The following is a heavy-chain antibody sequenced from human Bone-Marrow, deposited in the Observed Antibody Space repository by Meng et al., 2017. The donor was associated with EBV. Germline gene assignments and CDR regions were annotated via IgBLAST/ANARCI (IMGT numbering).Heavy chain of an antibody. D-gene: IGHD3-22*01. Sequence: VLITGSGPGLVKPSGTLSLTFEVSGDYIGSSHWWSWVPKLPGKGLEWFGKIYNSGSTSYNPSLRSRVTISVDKSKSQFSLKLPSVTDADTVVYYCARDYYGYNYFDSWGQGTLVTVSS. J-gene: IGHJ4*02. CDR2: IYNSGST. CDR1: GDYIGSSHW. CDR3: ARDYYGYNYFDS. V-gene: IGHV4-4*02.